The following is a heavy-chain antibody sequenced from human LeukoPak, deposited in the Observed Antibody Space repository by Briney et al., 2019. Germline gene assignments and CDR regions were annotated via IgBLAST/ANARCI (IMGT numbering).Heavy chain of an antibody. D-gene: IGHD3-3*02. V-gene: IGHV3-48*01. CDR1: GFTFSSYS. CDR3: ARDRVASLLAFDI. Sequence: PGGSLRLSCAASGFTFSSYSMNWVRQAPGKGLEWVSYISSSSSTIYYADSVKGRFTISRDNAKNSLYLQMNSLRAEDTAVYYCARDRVASLLAFDIWGQGTMVTVSS. CDR2: ISSSSSTI. J-gene: IGHJ3*02.